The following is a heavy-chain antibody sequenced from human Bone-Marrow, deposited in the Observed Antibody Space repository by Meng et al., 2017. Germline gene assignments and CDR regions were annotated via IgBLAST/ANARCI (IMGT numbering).Heavy chain of an antibody. V-gene: IGHV1-46*01. CDR1: GYTFTSYY. CDR2: INPSGGST. Sequence: ASVKVSCKASGYTFTSYYMHWVRQAPGQGLEWMGIINPSGGSTSHAQKFQGRVTMTRDTSTSTVYMELSSLRSEDTAVYYCARDAHYYDSSGYYSLFVGEYYFDYWGQGTLVTVSS. J-gene: IGHJ4*02. D-gene: IGHD3-22*01. CDR3: ARDAHYYDSSGYYSLFVGEYYFDY.